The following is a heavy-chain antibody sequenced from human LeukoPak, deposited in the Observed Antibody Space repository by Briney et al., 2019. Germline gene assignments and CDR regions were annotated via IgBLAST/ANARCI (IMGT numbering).Heavy chain of an antibody. CDR2: IYYSGST. CDR1: GGSISSSSYY. CDR3: ARGARFDDSSGPSYYYYGMDV. V-gene: IGHV4-39*07. Sequence: SETLSLTCTVSGGSISSSSYYWGWIRQPPGKGLEWIGSIYYSGSTYYNPSLKSRVTISVDTSKNQFSLKLSSVTAADTAVYYCARGARFDDSSGPSYYYYGMDVWGQGTTVTVSS. D-gene: IGHD3-22*01. J-gene: IGHJ6*02.